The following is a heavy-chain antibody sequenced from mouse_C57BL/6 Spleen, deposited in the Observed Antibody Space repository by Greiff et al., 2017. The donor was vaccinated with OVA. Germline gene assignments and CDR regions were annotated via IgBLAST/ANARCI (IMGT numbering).Heavy chain of an antibody. CDR3: ARDALGRRGYFDY. Sequence: EVQGVESGGGLVQSGRSLRLSCATSGFTFSDFYMEWVRQAPGKGLEWIAASRNKANDYTTEYSASVKGRFIVSRDTSQSILYLQMNALRAEDTAIYYCARDALGRRGYFDYWGQGTTLTVSS. CDR2: SRNKANDYTT. V-gene: IGHV7-1*01. D-gene: IGHD4-1*01. CDR1: GFTFSDFY. J-gene: IGHJ2*01.